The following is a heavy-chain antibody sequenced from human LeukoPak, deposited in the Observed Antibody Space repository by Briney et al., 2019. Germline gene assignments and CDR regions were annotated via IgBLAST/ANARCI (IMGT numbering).Heavy chain of an antibody. V-gene: IGHV3-48*03. D-gene: IGHD1-26*01. CDR3: ARGLGNFDY. J-gene: IGHJ4*02. CDR2: ISTSGTIE. Sequence: GGSLRRSCAASGFTFSNYEMNWVRQAPGKGLEWISYISTSGTIEYYADSVKGRFTISRDHARNSLYLQMNSLRAEDTAVYYCARGLGNFDYWGQGTLVTVS. CDR1: GFTFSNYE.